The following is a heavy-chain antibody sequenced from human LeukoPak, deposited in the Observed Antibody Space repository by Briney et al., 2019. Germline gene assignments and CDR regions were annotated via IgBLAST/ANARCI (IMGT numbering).Heavy chain of an antibody. Sequence: ASVKVSCKASGYTFTSYYMHWVRQAPGQGLEWMGIINPSGGSTSYAQKFQGRVTMTRDMSTSTVYMELSSLGSEDTAVYYCARGVVRGPPDYWGQGTLVTVSS. V-gene: IGHV1-46*01. D-gene: IGHD3-10*01. J-gene: IGHJ4*02. CDR1: GYTFTSYY. CDR3: ARGVVRGPPDY. CDR2: INPSGGST.